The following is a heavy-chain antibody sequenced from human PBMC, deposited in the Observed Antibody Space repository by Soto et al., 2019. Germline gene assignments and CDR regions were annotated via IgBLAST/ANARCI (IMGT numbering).Heavy chain of an antibody. Sequence: PGGSLRLSCAASGFTFSSYAMSWVRQAPGKGLEWVSTISYDGSNKYYADSVKGRFTISRDNSKNTLFLQMNSLRAEDTAVYFCARVKGGSGSYYNVMFDAFDIWGQGTMVTVSS. CDR1: GFTFSSYA. V-gene: IGHV3-30-3*01. D-gene: IGHD3-10*01. CDR2: ISYDGSNK. J-gene: IGHJ3*02. CDR3: ARVKGGSGSYYNVMFDAFDI.